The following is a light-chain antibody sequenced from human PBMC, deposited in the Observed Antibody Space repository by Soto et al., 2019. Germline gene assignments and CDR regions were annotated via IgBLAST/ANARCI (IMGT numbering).Light chain of an antibody. J-gene: IGKJ2*01. CDR2: GAS. CDR1: QTITSTY. V-gene: IGKV3-20*01. Sequence: EIVLTQSPGTLSSSPGDRATLSCRPSQTITSTYLAWYQQKPGQAPGLLIFGASNRVSGIPHRFSGSGSGTDFTLTINRLEPEDSAVYYCQQYGTSPPVAFGQGTKLKIK. CDR3: QQYGTSPPVA.